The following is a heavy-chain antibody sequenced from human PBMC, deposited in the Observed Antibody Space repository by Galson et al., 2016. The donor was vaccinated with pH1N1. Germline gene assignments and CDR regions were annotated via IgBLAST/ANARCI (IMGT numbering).Heavy chain of an antibody. J-gene: IGHJ6*02. V-gene: IGHV4-39*02. CDR2: IYYTGST. Sequence: SETLSLTCTVSGGSISSNYFYWGWIRQPPGKGLEWIGSIYYTGSTYYNPSLTSRVTISVDTSMNQFSLKLSSVTAADTAVYYCAKERHGDYALLYGMDVWGQGTTVIVSS. D-gene: IGHD4-17*01. CDR1: GGSISSNYFY. CDR3: AKERHGDYALLYGMDV.